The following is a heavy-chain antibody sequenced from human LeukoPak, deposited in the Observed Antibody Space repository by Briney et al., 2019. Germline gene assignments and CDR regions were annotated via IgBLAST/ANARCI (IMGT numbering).Heavy chain of an antibody. CDR2: IYYSGNT. Sequence: PSETLSLTCTVSGVSISSSNSYWGWIRQPPGKGLEWIGSIYYSGNTYYNASLKSQASISIDTSKNQFSLKLSSVTAADTAVYYCATLVQSSDQSPRFVNWFDPWGQGTLVTVSS. CDR3: ATLVQSSDQSPRFVNWFDP. CDR1: GVSISSSNSY. D-gene: IGHD6-6*01. V-gene: IGHV4-39*01. J-gene: IGHJ5*02.